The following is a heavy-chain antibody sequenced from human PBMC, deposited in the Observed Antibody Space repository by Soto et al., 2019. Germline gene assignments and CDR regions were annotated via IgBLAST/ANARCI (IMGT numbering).Heavy chain of an antibody. J-gene: IGHJ6*02. CDR1: GFSLSTGGVG. CDR3: AHSRCGGDCLQSYSSHYYYGMDV. CDR2: IYWDNDK. V-gene: IGHV2-5*02. D-gene: IGHD2-21*02. Sequence: ESGPTLVTPTQTLTLTCTFSGFSLSTGGVGVGWIRQPPGEALEWLALIYWDNDKRYSPSLKSRLTITKDASKNQVVLTMTNMDPVDTATYYCAHSRCGGDCLQSYSSHYYYGMDVWGQGTTVTVSS.